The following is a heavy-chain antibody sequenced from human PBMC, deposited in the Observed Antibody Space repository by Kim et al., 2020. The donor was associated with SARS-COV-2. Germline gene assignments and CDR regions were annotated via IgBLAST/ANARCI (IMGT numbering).Heavy chain of an antibody. V-gene: IGHV3-48*03. CDR3: ARWGSGWYGWIFDY. J-gene: IGHJ4*02. CDR1: GFTFSSYE. Sequence: GGSLRLSCAASGFTFSSYEMNWVRQAPGKGLEWVSYISSSGSTIYYADSVKGRFTISRDNAKNSLYLQMNSLRAEDTAVYYCARWGSGWYGWIFDYWGQGTLVTVSS. D-gene: IGHD6-19*01. CDR2: ISSSGSTI.